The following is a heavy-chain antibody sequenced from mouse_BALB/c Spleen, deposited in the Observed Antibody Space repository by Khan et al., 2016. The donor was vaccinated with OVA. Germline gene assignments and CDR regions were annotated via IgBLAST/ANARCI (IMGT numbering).Heavy chain of an antibody. D-gene: IGHD2-1*01. Sequence: EVQLVESGGGPVKPGGSLKLSCAASGFTFSTYSMSWVRQTPEKRLEWVATISSDGDYTYYPATVTGRFTISRDTSKNTLYLQMSCLRSEDTAMYYCASSPYGNFAYWGQGTMVTVSA. V-gene: IGHV5-9-3*01. CDR2: ISSDGDYT. CDR3: ASSPYGNFAY. J-gene: IGHJ3*01. CDR1: GFTFSTYS.